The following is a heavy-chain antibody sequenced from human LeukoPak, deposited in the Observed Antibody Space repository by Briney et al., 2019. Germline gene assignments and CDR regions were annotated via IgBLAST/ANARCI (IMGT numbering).Heavy chain of an antibody. CDR1: GFTFSSYA. Sequence: GGSLRLSCAASGFTFSSYAMSWVRQAPGKGLKWVSTINDNGDGTYYADSVKGRFTIARDNSYNTVSLQMNSLRDEDTGVYYCAKGLRTGVGPYMGYHYYMDVWGKGATVTVSS. CDR2: INDNGDGT. D-gene: IGHD3-16*01. J-gene: IGHJ6*03. CDR3: AKGLRTGVGPYMGYHYYMDV. V-gene: IGHV3-23*01.